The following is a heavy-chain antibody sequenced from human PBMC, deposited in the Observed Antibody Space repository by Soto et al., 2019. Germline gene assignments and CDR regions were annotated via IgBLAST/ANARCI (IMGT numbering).Heavy chain of an antibody. D-gene: IGHD3-10*01. J-gene: IGHJ3*02. V-gene: IGHV3-23*01. CDR1: GFTFSSYA. CDR3: AKGIWFGDFGAFDI. Sequence: PGGSPRLSCPASGFTFSSYAMSWVRQAPGKGLEWVSAISGSGGSTYYADSVKGRFTISRDNSKNTLYLQMNSLRAGDTAVYYCAKGIWFGDFGAFDIWGQGTMVTVSS. CDR2: ISGSGGST.